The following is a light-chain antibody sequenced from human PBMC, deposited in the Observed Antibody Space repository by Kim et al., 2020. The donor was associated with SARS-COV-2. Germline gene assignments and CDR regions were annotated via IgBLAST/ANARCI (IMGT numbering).Light chain of an antibody. CDR2: QDS. J-gene: IGLJ2*01. CDR3: QAWDSSTVV. Sequence: SVSPEQTASITCSGDKLGDKYACWYQQKPGQSPVLVIYQDSKRPSGIPERFSGSNSGNTATLTISGTQAMDEAYYYCQAWDSSTVVFGGGTQLTVL. V-gene: IGLV3-1*01. CDR1: KLGDKY.